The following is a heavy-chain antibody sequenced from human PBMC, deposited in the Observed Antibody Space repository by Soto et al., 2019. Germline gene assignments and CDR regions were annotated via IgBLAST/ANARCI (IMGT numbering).Heavy chain of an antibody. CDR2: IIPLLDIA. J-gene: IGHJ4*02. Sequence: QVQVVQSGAEVKKPGSSVKVSCKASGGTFSNDIITWVRQAPGQGLEWMGRIIPLLDIANYAQKFQGRVTITADKSTSTAYMELNSLRSEDTAVYYCVRDSPIGSTYSGYDGLDYWGQGTLVTVSS. CDR3: VRDSPIGSTYSGYDGLDY. CDR1: GGTFSNDI. V-gene: IGHV1-69*08. D-gene: IGHD5-12*01.